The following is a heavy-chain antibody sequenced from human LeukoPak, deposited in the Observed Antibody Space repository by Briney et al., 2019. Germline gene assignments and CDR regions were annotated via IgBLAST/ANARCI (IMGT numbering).Heavy chain of an antibody. D-gene: IGHD3-10*01. CDR1: GGSISSYY. CDR3: ARGNYYGSGSYDI. J-gene: IGHJ3*02. Sequence: SETLSLTCTVSGGSISSYYWSWIRQPPGKGLEWMGYIYYSGSTNYNPSLKSRVTISVDTSKNQFSLKLSSVTAADTAVYYCARGNYYGSGSYDIWGQGTMVTVSS. CDR2: IYYSGST. V-gene: IGHV4-59*01.